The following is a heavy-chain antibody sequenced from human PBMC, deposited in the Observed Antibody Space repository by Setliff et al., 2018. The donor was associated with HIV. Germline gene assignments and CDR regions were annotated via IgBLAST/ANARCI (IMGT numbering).Heavy chain of an antibody. Sequence: SLKISCAASGIRFDTYAMHWVRQAPGKGLEWVSGIIWNSVGIAYADSVKGRFTISRDNAKNSLYLQMNSLRAEDTAVYYCARDPAGYYDSSGYYKDAFDIWGQGTMVTVSS. CDR1: GIRFDTYA. CDR2: IIWNSVGI. J-gene: IGHJ3*02. V-gene: IGHV3-9*01. D-gene: IGHD3-22*01. CDR3: ARDPAGYYDSSGYYKDAFDI.